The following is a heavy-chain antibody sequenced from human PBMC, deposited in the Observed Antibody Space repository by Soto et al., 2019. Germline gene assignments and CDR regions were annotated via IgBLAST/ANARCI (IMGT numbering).Heavy chain of an antibody. CDR3: ARGFVLYPYYYYYYGMDV. CDR2: IYYSGST. V-gene: IGHV4-39*01. CDR1: GGSISSSSYY. Sequence: SETLSLTCTVSGGSISSSSYYWGWIRQPPGKGLEWIGSIYYSGSTYYNPSLKSRVTISVDTSKNQFSLKLSSVTAADTAVYYCARGFVLYPYYYYYYGMDVWGQGTTVTVSS. D-gene: IGHD2-15*01. J-gene: IGHJ6*02.